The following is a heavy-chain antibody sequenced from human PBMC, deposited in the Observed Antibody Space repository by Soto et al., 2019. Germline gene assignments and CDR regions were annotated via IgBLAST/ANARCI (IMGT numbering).Heavy chain of an antibody. CDR2: ISYDGSNK. J-gene: IGHJ4*02. D-gene: IGHD6-13*01. V-gene: IGHV3-30*18. Sequence: GGSLRLSCAASGFTFSSYGMHWVRQAPGKGLEWVAVISYDGSNKYYADSVKGRFTISRDNSKNTLYLQMNSLRAEDTAMYYCAKDRPRYSSSWYAVDYWGQGTLVTVSS. CDR1: GFTFSSYG. CDR3: AKDRPRYSSSWYAVDY.